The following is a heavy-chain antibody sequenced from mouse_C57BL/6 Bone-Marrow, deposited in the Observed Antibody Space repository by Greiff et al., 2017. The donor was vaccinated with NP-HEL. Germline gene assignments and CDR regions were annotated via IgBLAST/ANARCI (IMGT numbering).Heavy chain of an antibody. Sequence: VQLQQSGAELARPGASVKMSCKASGYTFTSYMMHWVKQRPGQGLEWIGYINPSSGYTKYNQKFKDKATLTADKSSSTAYMQLSSLTSEDSAVYYCARTGGGVYYFDYWGQGTTLTVSS. D-gene: IGHD4-1*01. CDR3: ARTGGGVYYFDY. CDR2: INPSSGYT. J-gene: IGHJ2*01. CDR1: GYTFTSYM. V-gene: IGHV1-4*01.